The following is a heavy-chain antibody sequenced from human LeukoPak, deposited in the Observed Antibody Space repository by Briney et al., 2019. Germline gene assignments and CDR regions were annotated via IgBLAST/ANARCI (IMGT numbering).Heavy chain of an antibody. V-gene: IGHV3-15*01. CDR3: TTEGFYSSGWSPLPLDY. CDR2: IKSKTDGGTT. D-gene: IGHD6-19*01. J-gene: IGHJ4*02. CDR1: GFTFSNAW. Sequence: PGGSLRLSCAASGFTFSNAWMSWVRQAPGKGLEWVGRIKSKTDGGTTDYAAPVKGRFTISRDDSKNTLYLQMNSLKTEDTAVYYCTTEGFYSSGWSPLPLDYWGQGTLVTVSS.